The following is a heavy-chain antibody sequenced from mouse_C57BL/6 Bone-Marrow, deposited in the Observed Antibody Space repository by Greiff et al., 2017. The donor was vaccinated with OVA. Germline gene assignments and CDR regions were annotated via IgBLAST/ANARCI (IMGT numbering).Heavy chain of an antibody. CDR2: SRNKANDYTT. D-gene: IGHD1-1*01. J-gene: IGHJ1*03. CDR3: ARGYYGSSHWYFDV. V-gene: IGHV7-1*01. CDR1: GFTFSDFY. Sequence: EVKLVESGGGLVQSGRSLRLSCATSGFTFSDFYMEWVRQAPGKGLEWIAASRNKANDYTTEYSASVKGRFIVSRDTSQSLLYLQMNALRAEDTAIYYCARGYYGSSHWYFDVWGTGTTVTVSS.